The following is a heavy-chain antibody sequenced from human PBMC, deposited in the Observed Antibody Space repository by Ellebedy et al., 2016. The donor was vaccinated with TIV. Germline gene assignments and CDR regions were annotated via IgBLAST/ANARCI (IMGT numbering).Heavy chain of an antibody. CDR3: VRDQGYCSGGSCYRDNAFDI. D-gene: IGHD2-15*01. CDR2: VNSDGSST. CDR1: GFTFGSYW. J-gene: IGHJ3*02. Sequence: GGSLRLSCEASGFTFGSYWMNWVRQAPGKGLVWVSRVNSDGSSTYYADSVKGRFTISRDNAKNTLYLQMNSLRAEDTAVYYCVRDQGYCSGGSCYRDNAFDIWGQGTMVTVSS. V-gene: IGHV3-74*01.